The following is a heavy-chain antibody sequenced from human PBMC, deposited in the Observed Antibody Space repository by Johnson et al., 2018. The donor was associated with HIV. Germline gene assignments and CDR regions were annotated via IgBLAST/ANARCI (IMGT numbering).Heavy chain of an antibody. J-gene: IGHJ3*02. V-gene: IGHV3-11*04. Sequence: QVQLVESGGGVVQPGRSLRLSCAASGFTFSDYYMTWIRQAPGKGLEWLSFISSSGDIIRYEDSVKGRFTISRDNAKNSLILQMNSLRDEDTAVYYCARRTVTALFDIWGQGTLVTVSS. CDR2: ISSSGDII. CDR1: GFTFSDYY. D-gene: IGHD4-17*01. CDR3: ARRTVTALFDI.